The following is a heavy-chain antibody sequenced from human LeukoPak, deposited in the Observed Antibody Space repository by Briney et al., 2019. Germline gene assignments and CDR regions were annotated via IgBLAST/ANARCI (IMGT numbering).Heavy chain of an antibody. J-gene: IGHJ4*02. V-gene: IGHV1-18*01. CDR3: ARARSGWSFFDY. Sequence: ASVKVSCKGSGYTFTSYGISWVRQAPGQGLQLMGWISTYNGNTNYAQRLQGRVTITTATSTSTAYMELRSLRSDDTAVYYCARARSGWSFFDYWGQGTLVTVSS. D-gene: IGHD6-19*01. CDR1: GYTFTSYG. CDR2: ISTYNGNT.